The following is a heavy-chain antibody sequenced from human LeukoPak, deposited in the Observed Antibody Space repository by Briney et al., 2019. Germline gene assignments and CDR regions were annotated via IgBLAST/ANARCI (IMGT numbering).Heavy chain of an antibody. CDR2: IIPILGIA. V-gene: IGHV1-69*04. D-gene: IGHD3-22*01. Sequence: SVKVSCKASGGTFSSYAISRVRQAPGQGLEWMGRIIPILGIANYAQKFQGRVTITADKSTSTAYMELSSLRSEDTAVYYCARESSMDYYDSSGYYSDYWGQGTLVTVSS. CDR1: GGTFSSYA. J-gene: IGHJ4*02. CDR3: ARESSMDYYDSSGYYSDY.